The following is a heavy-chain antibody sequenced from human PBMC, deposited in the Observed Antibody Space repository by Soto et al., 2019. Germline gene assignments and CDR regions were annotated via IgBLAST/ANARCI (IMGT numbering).Heavy chain of an antibody. J-gene: IGHJ4*02. CDR3: AKTLTVVVITDFLDY. V-gene: IGHV3-30*18. Sequence: GGSLRLSCAASGFTFSSYGMHWVRQAQGKGLEWVAVISYDGSNKYYADSVKGRFTISRDNSKNTLYLQMNSLRAEDTAVYYCAKTLTVVVITDFLDYWGQGTLVTVSS. D-gene: IGHD3-22*01. CDR1: GFTFSSYG. CDR2: ISYDGSNK.